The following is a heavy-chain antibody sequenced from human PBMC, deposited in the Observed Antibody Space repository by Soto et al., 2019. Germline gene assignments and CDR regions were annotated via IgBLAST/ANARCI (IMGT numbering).Heavy chain of an antibody. CDR1: GFTFSSYA. D-gene: IGHD3-10*01. CDR3: AKDQGSGFYYYGMDV. V-gene: IGHV3-23*01. Sequence: GGSLRLSCAASGFTFSSYAMSWVRQAPGKGLEWVSAISGSGGSTYYADSVKGRFTISRDNSKNTLYLQMNSLRAEDTAVYYCAKDQGSGFYYYGMDVWGQGTTVTVSS. CDR2: ISGSGGST. J-gene: IGHJ6*02.